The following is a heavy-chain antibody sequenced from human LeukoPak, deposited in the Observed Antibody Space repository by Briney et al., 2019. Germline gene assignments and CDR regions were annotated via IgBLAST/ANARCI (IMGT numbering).Heavy chain of an antibody. V-gene: IGHV4-38-2*02. D-gene: IGHD5-18*01. CDR1: GYSISSGYY. Sequence: SETLSLTCTVSGYSISSGYYWGWIRQPPGKGLEWIGSIYHSGSTYYNPSLKSRVTISVDTSKNQFSLKLSSVTAADTAVYYCARVGVQLWFLTFDYWGQGTLVTVSS. J-gene: IGHJ4*02. CDR3: ARVGVQLWFLTFDY. CDR2: IYHSGST.